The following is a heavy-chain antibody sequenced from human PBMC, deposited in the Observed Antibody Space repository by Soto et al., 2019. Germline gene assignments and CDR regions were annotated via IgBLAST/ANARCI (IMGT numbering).Heavy chain of an antibody. J-gene: IGHJ5*02. CDR3: ARGVGSGSYYNQYNWFDP. D-gene: IGHD3-10*01. CDR1: GYTFTNYG. CDR2: INVYNGNT. V-gene: IGHV1-18*01. Sequence: ASVKVSCKASGYTFTNYGISWVRQAPGQGLEWMGWINVYNGNTKYAQKVQGRVTMTTDTSTSTAYMELRSLRSDDTAVYYCARGVGSGSYYNQYNWFDPWGQVTLVTV.